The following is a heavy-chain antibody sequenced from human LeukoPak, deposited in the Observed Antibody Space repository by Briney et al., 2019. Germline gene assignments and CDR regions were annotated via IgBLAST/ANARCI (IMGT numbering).Heavy chain of an antibody. Sequence: SQTLSLTCTVSGGSISSGGYYWSWIRQPPGKGLEWIGYIYYSGSTYYDPSLKSRVTISVDTSKNQFSLKLSSVTAADTAVYYCAREWATVTTKFDIWGQGTMVTVSS. J-gene: IGHJ3*02. CDR1: GGSISSGGYY. CDR3: AREWATVTTKFDI. V-gene: IGHV4-30-4*08. CDR2: IYYSGST. D-gene: IGHD4-17*01.